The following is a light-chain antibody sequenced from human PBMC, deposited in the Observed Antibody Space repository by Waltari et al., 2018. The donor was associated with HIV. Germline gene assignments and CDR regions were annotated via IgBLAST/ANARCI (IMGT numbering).Light chain of an antibody. Sequence: SYELTQPPSVAVSPGQTARITCTGDALPKKYASWYQQKSGQAPVLVIYEDSKRPSGFPERFAGSSSGRTATLTVSGAQVEDEADYYCYSTDNNGHHRVFGTGTKLTVL. J-gene: IGLJ2*01. CDR2: EDS. CDR3: YSTDNNGHHRV. CDR1: ALPKKY. V-gene: IGLV3-10*01.